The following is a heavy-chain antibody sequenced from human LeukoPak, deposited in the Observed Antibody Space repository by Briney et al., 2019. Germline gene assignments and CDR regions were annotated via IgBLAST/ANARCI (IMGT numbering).Heavy chain of an antibody. D-gene: IGHD3-16*01. CDR2: ISGSGGST. CDR3: AKGLHDYIWGSPN. CDR1: GFTFSNYA. Sequence: GGSLRLSCAASGFTFSNYAMSWVRQAPGKGLEWVSGISGSGGSTYYADSVKGRFTISRDNSKNTLYLQMNSLRAEDTAVYYCAKGLHDYIWGSPNWGRGTLVTVSS. V-gene: IGHV3-23*01. J-gene: IGHJ4*02.